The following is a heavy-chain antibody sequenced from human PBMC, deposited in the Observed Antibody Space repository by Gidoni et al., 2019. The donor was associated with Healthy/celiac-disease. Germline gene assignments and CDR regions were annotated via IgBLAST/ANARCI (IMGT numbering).Heavy chain of an antibody. CDR3: ARDRRGYEQLVRGSGGSGEMMDV. D-gene: IGHD6-6*01. V-gene: IGHV3-30-3*01. J-gene: IGHJ6*02. Sequence: VQLVASGGGVVQPGRSLRHSCAASGFTFRSYAMPWGRQAPGKGLEWVAVISYDGSNKYYADSVKGRFTISRVNSKNTLYLQMNSLRAEDTAVYYCARDRRGYEQLVRGSGGSGEMMDVWGQGTTVTVSS. CDR1: GFTFRSYA. CDR2: ISYDGSNK.